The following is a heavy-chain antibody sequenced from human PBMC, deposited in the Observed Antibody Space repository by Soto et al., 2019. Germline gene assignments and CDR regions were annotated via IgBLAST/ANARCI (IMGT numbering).Heavy chain of an antibody. V-gene: IGHV4-39*01. CDR3: VSSGSPLEPILDS. D-gene: IGHD1-1*01. Sequence: SETLSLTCTVSGGSVSTSSYYWRWIRQPPGTGLEWTGSIYYSGSTYYNPSLKSRVNISVDTSKNQFSLKLSSVTAALSAVSSRVSSGSPLEPILDSCGQGTRGT. CDR1: GGSVSTSSYY. CDR2: IYYSGST. J-gene: IGHJ5*01.